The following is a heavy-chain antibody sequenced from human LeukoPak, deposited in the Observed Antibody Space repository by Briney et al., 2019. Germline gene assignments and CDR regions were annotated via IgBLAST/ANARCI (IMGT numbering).Heavy chain of an antibody. Sequence: ASVKVSCKASRYTFTSYGISWVRQAPGQGLEGMGWISAYNVKTNYAQKLQGRVTMTTDTSTSTAYMKLRSLRSDDTAVYYCARNGYGSGSYYNPPKFDYWGQGTLVTVSS. CDR1: RYTFTSYG. CDR2: ISAYNVKT. D-gene: IGHD3-10*01. V-gene: IGHV1-18*01. CDR3: ARNGYGSGSYYNPPKFDY. J-gene: IGHJ4*02.